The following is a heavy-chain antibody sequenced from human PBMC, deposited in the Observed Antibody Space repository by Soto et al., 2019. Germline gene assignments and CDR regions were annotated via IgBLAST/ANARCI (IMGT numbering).Heavy chain of an antibody. J-gene: IGHJ4*02. CDR2: ISGSGGST. CDR3: SIGGVNRNPFDY. V-gene: IGHV3-23*01. CDR1: GFTFSSYA. Sequence: EVQLLESGGGLVQPGGSLRLSCAASGFTFSSYAMSWVRQAPGKGLEWVSAISGSGGSTYYADSVKGRFTISRDNSKNTLYLQMNSLRAEDTAVYYYSIGGVNRNPFDYWGQGTLVTVSS. D-gene: IGHD3-16*01.